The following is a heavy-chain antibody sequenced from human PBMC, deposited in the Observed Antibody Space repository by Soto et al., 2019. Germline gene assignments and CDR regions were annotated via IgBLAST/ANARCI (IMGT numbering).Heavy chain of an antibody. Sequence: QITLKESDPTLVKPTETLTLTCTFSGVSLTSSGVGVGWIRQTPGKALELLALIYWDDDRRYSPSLKSRLAIIKDTSKNQVVLTMTNMDPVDTPTYYCAHIGPYYSGSPYFDNWGQVTLFTVSS. D-gene: IGHD3-10*01. CDR3: AHIGPYYSGSPYFDN. V-gene: IGHV2-5*02. J-gene: IGHJ4*02. CDR1: GVSLTSSGVG. CDR2: IYWDDDR.